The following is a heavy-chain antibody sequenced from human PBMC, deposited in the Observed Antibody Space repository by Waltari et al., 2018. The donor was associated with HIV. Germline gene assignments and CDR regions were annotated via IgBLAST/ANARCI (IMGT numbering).Heavy chain of an antibody. Sequence: DVQLLASGGGLVQPWGSLRLSCAASGISFSSFAMRWFRQAPGKGLECVSAISGSGGSTYYADSVKGRFTISRDNSKNTLYLQMNSLRAEDTAVYYCAKDQKGYYDSSGYYPVFDYWGQGTLVTVSS. CDR1: GISFSSFA. V-gene: IGHV3-23*01. J-gene: IGHJ4*02. D-gene: IGHD3-22*01. CDR2: ISGSGGST. CDR3: AKDQKGYYDSSGYYPVFDY.